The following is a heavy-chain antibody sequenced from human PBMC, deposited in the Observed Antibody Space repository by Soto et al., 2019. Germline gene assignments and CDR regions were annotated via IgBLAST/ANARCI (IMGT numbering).Heavy chain of an antibody. CDR2: IWYDGSNK. J-gene: IGHJ3*02. Sequence: GGSLRLSCAASGFTFSSYGMHWVRQAPGKGLEWVAVIWYDGSNKYYADSVKGRFTISRDNSKNTLYLQMNSLRAEDTAVYYCARGKHYYDSSGYFTPLDAFDIWGQGTMVTVSS. V-gene: IGHV3-33*01. D-gene: IGHD3-22*01. CDR3: ARGKHYYDSSGYFTPLDAFDI. CDR1: GFTFSSYG.